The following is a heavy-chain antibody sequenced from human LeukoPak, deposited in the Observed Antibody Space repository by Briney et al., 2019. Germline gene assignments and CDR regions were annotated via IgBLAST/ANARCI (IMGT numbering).Heavy chain of an antibody. D-gene: IGHD4-17*01. J-gene: IGHJ4*02. CDR1: GFTFSSYA. Sequence: GGSLRLSCAASGFTFSSYAMSWVRQAPGMGLEWVSAISGSGGSTYYADSVKGRFTISRDNSKNTLYPQMNSLRAEDTAVYYCAKDPQPRVTTGFFDYWGQGTLVTVSS. CDR2: ISGSGGST. CDR3: AKDPQPRVTTGFFDY. V-gene: IGHV3-23*01.